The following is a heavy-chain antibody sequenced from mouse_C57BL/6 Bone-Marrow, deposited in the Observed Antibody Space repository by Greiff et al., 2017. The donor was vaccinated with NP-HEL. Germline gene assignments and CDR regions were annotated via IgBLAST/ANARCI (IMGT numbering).Heavy chain of an antibody. Sequence: VQLQQSGAELARPGASVKLSCKASGYTFTSYGISWVKQRTGQGLEWIGEIYPRSGNTYYNEKFKGKATLTADKSSSTAYMELRSLTSEDSAVYFCARRDYDVGYFDYWGQGTTLTVSS. CDR2: IYPRSGNT. CDR3: ARRDYDVGYFDY. D-gene: IGHD2-4*01. CDR1: GYTFTSYG. V-gene: IGHV1-81*01. J-gene: IGHJ2*01.